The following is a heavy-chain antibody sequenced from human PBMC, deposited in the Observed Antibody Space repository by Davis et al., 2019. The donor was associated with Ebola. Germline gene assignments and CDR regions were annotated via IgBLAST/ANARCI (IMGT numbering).Heavy chain of an antibody. D-gene: IGHD1-20*01. J-gene: IGHJ3*02. CDR2: IYTCDSDT. CDR3: ATLRRTITGMDDGFDI. CDR1: GNSFSSHW. Sequence: GESLKIPCQDSGNSFSSHWIGWVRQMPGQGLEWMGIIYTCDSDTRYSPSFRGQVTISADKSIKTAFLQWSSLKASDTAMYYCATLRRTITGMDDGFDIWGEGTMVTVSS. V-gene: IGHV5-51*01.